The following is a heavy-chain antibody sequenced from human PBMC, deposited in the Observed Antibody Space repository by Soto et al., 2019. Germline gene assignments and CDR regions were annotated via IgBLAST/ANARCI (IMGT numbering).Heavy chain of an antibody. CDR3: ASWRGDWLSTRNVPYYYYGMDV. J-gene: IGHJ6*02. D-gene: IGHD3-9*01. CDR2: IIPIFGTA. Sequence: GASVKVSCNASGGTFSSYAISWVRQAPGQGLEWMGGIIPIFGTANYAQKFQGRVTITADESTSTAYMELSSLRSEDTAVYYCASWRGDWLSTRNVPYYYYGMDVWGQGTTVTVSS. V-gene: IGHV1-69*13. CDR1: GGTFSSYA.